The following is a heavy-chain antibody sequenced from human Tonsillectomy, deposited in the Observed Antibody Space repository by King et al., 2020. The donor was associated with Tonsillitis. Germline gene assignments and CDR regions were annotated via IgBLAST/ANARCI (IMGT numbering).Heavy chain of an antibody. V-gene: IGHV4-39*01. J-gene: IGHJ3*01. CDR3: ARRGNYYDSSGYQGRAFDY. CDR2: IYYSGGT. Sequence: QLQESGPGLVKPSETLSLTCTVSGGSISSSSYYWGWIRQPPGKGLEWIGSIYYSGGTYYNPSLKSRVTISVDTSKNQFSLKLSSVTAANTAVYYCARRGNYYDSSGYQGRAFDYWGQGTMVTVSS. CDR1: GGSISSSSYY. D-gene: IGHD3-22*01.